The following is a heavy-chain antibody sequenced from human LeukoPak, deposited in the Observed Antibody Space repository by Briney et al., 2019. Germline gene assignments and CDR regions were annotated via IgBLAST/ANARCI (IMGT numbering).Heavy chain of an antibody. CDR1: GFTFSSYG. D-gene: IGHD6-13*01. J-gene: IGHJ6*03. CDR2: IRYDGSNK. Sequence: PGGSLRLSCAASGFTFSSYGMHWVRQAPGKGLEWVAFIRYDGSNKYYADSVKGRFTISRDNSKNTLYLQMNSLRAEDTAVYYCAKDGQHSSYHYYYYYYMDVWGKGTTVTISS. V-gene: IGHV3-30*02. CDR3: AKDGQHSSYHYYYYYYMDV.